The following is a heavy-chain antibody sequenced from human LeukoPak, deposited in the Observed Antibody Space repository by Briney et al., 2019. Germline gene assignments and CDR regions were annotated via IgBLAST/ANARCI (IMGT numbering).Heavy chain of an antibody. D-gene: IGHD6-19*01. J-gene: IGHJ3*02. Sequence: SETLSLTCTVSSGSISSYYCSRIRQPPGKGLEWIGYTYYSGTTKYNPSLKSRVTISADTSKNQFSLKLRSLTAADTAVYYCARHLGVAVAADAFDIWGQGTMVTVSS. V-gene: IGHV4-59*08. CDR2: TYYSGTT. CDR3: ARHLGVAVAADAFDI. CDR1: SGSISSYY.